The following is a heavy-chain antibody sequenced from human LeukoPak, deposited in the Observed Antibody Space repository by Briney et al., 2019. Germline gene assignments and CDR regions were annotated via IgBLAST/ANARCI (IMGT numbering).Heavy chain of an antibody. D-gene: IGHD3-10*01. Sequence: PGGSLRLSCAASGFTFSSYAMSWVRQAPGKGLEWVSAISGSGGSTYYADSVKGRFTISRDNSKNTLYLQMNSLRAEDTAVYYCAKDSPLLWFGEFPIFDAFDIWGQGTMVTVSS. CDR3: AKDSPLLWFGEFPIFDAFDI. CDR2: ISGSGGST. J-gene: IGHJ3*02. CDR1: GFTFSSYA. V-gene: IGHV3-23*01.